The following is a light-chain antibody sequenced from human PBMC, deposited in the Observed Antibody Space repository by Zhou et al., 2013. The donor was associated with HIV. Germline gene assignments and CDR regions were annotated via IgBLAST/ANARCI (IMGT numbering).Light chain of an antibody. CDR2: GAS. V-gene: IGKV1-39*01. CDR1: QSISSY. J-gene: IGKJ1*01. CDR3: QKYNSAPSWT. Sequence: DIQMTQSPSSLSASVGDRVTITCRASQSISSYLNWYQQKPGEAPKLLIYGASNLESGVPPRFSGSGSGTDFTLTISSLQPEDVATYYCQKYNSAPSWTFGQGTKVEIK.